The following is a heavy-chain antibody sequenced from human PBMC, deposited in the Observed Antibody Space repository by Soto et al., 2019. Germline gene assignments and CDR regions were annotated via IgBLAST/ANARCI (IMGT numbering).Heavy chain of an antibody. Sequence: SVKVSCKTSGFTFSNSAVQWVRQARGQRLEWIGWIIVASGTTNYLQKLQGRVTMTTDTSTSTAYMELRSLRSDDTAVYYCARDPLLALDYWGQGTLVTVSS. J-gene: IGHJ4*02. CDR1: GFTFSNSA. CDR3: ARDPLLALDY. CDR2: IIVASGTT. V-gene: IGHV1-58*01.